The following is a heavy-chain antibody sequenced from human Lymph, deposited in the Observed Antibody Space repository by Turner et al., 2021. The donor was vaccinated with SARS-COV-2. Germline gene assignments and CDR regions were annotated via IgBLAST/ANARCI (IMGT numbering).Heavy chain of an antibody. CDR3: ARGGLYYYDSSAYYGDAFDF. CDR1: GYPFTGYY. CDR2: INPDSGGT. Sequence: QVQLVQSGAEVKAPGASVKVSCKASGYPFTGYYMHWVRQAPGQGLEWMGWINPDSGGTNDAQNFQDRATMTRDTSISTAYMELSRLRSDDTAVYYCARGGLYYYDSSAYYGDAFDFWGQGTMVTVSS. V-gene: IGHV1-2*02. J-gene: IGHJ3*01. D-gene: IGHD3-22*01.